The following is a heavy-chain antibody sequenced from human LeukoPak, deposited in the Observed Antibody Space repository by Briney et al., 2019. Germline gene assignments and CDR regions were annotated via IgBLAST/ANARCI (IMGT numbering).Heavy chain of an antibody. CDR3: AKGLRLGELSTPCDY. Sequence: GGSLRLSCAASGFTFSNYGMHWVRQAPGKGLEWVSFIPYDGSNKYYADSVKGRFTISRDNSKNTLYLQMNSLRAEDTAVYYCAKGLRLGELSTPCDYWGQGTLVTVSS. V-gene: IGHV3-30*02. CDR2: IPYDGSNK. D-gene: IGHD3-16*02. CDR1: GFTFSNYG. J-gene: IGHJ4*02.